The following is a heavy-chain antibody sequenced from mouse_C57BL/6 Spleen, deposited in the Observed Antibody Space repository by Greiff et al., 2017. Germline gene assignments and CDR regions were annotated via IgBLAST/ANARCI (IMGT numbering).Heavy chain of an antibody. J-gene: IGHJ2*01. V-gene: IGHV1-82*01. Sequence: LQESGPELVKPGASVKISCKASGYAFSSSWMNWVKQRPGKGLEWIGRIYPGDGDTNYNGKFKGKATLTADKSSSTAYMQLSSLTSEDSAVYFCARGYGSSPWYFDYWGQGTTLTVSS. CDR2: IYPGDGDT. D-gene: IGHD1-1*01. CDR1: GYAFSSSW. CDR3: ARGYGSSPWYFDY.